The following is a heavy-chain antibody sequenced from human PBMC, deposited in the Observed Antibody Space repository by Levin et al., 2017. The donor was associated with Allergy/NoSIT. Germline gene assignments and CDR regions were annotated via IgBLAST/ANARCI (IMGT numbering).Heavy chain of an antibody. J-gene: IGHJ4*02. CDR1: GYTFTSYG. Sequence: ASVKVSCKASGYTFTSYGISWVRQAPGQGLEWMGWISAYNGNTNYAQKLQGRVTMTTDTSTSTAYMELRSLRSDDTAVYYCARGPRITIFGVVDYYFDYWGQGTLVTVSS. CDR2: ISAYNGNT. CDR3: ARGPRITIFGVVDYYFDY. V-gene: IGHV1-18*01. D-gene: IGHD3-3*01.